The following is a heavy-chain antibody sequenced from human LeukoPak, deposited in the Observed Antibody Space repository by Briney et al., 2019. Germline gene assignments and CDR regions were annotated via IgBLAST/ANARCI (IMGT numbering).Heavy chain of an antibody. CDR2: IYTSGST. D-gene: IGHD4-17*01. Sequence: SETLSLTCTVSGGSISSGSYYWSWIRQPAGKGLEWIGRIYTSGSTNYNPSLKSRVTIPVDTFKNQFPLKLSSVTAADTAVYYCARESTVTSDSFDIWGQGTMVTVSP. CDR3: ARESTVTSDSFDI. CDR1: GGSISSGSYY. J-gene: IGHJ3*02. V-gene: IGHV4-61*02.